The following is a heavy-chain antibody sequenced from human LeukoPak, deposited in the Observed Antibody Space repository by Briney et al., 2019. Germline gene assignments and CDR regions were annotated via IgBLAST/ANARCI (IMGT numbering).Heavy chain of an antibody. CDR3: ARDSAGNDY. J-gene: IGHJ4*02. D-gene: IGHD6-13*01. Sequence: PGGSLRLSCGASGFTFSTYWMSWVRQAPGKGLEWVANIKQDGSEKYYVDSVKGRFTISRDNAKNSLYLQMNSLRAEDTAMYYYARDSAGNDYWGQGTLVTVSS. CDR1: GFTFSTYW. CDR2: IKQDGSEK. V-gene: IGHV3-7*01.